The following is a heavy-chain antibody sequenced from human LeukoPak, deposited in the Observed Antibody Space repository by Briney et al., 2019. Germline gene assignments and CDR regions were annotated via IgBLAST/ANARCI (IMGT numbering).Heavy chain of an antibody. Sequence: GESLKISCKGSGYSFTSYWIGWVRQMPGKGLEWMGIIYPGDSDTRYSPSFQGQVTISADKSISTAYLQWSSLKASDTAMYYCARHPPDFWSGRAHFDIWGQGTMVTVSS. CDR3: ARHPPDFWSGRAHFDI. D-gene: IGHD3-3*01. V-gene: IGHV5-51*01. CDR1: GYSFTSYW. J-gene: IGHJ3*02. CDR2: IYPGDSDT.